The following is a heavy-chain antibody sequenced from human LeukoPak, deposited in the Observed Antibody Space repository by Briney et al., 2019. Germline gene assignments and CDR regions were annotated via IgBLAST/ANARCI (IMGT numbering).Heavy chain of an antibody. D-gene: IGHD4-17*01. J-gene: IGHJ4*02. CDR2: IDGGAVKT. CDR1: GFRFDAFT. CDR3: VKESPHWTVTPGD. V-gene: IGHV3-23*01. Sequence: GGSLRLSCMASGFRFDAFTIGWVRQAPGKGLEWVSGIDGGAVKTYFADSVKGRFTISRDNSKNTVHLQMNSLRAEDTGAYYCVKESPHWTVTPGDWGQGTLVIVSS.